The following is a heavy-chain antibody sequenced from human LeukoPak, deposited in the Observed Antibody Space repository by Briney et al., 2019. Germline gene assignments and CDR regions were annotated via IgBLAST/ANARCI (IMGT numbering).Heavy chain of an antibody. CDR2: ISRSGGNS. V-gene: IGHV3-23*01. CDR3: TTDLVGLLWFGELIDFDY. D-gene: IGHD3-10*01. Sequence: SGGSLRLSCEASGFTQNAMGWVRQAPGKGLEWVASISRSGGNSHYADSVKGRFTISRDNSKNTMYLQMDSLRAEDTAVYYCTTDLVGLLWFGELIDFDYWGQGTLVTVSS. CDR1: GFTQNA. J-gene: IGHJ4*02.